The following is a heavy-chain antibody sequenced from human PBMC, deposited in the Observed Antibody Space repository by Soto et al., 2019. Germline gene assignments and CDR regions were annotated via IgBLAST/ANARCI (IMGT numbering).Heavy chain of an antibody. J-gene: IGHJ6*01. CDR2: VSESGGST. CDR1: GFTFSSYD. CDR3: ANYGRGVMDV. Sequence: EVQLFGSRGGLVQPWGSLRLSWAGSGFTFSSYDIRLVRKAPGKGLEWVSAVSESGGSTYYAYSVKGRFTIYRDNSKHKVSLQMNSLRAEDTAVSYCANYGRGVMDVGGQGTKVTVSS. D-gene: IGHD4-17*01. V-gene: IGHV3-23*01.